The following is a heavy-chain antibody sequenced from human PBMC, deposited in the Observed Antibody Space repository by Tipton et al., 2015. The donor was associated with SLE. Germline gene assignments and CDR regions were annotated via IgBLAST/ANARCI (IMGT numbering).Heavy chain of an antibody. Sequence: TLSLTCTVSGGSISRIGYYWSWIRQHPGKGLEWIGYIYHTGSTYYNSSLKSRVTISVDTSKSQFSLKLRSVTAADTAVYYCARHGMVNYYYYGMDVWGQGTTVTVSS. V-gene: IGHV4-31*03. CDR3: ARHGMVNYYYYGMDV. CDR1: GGSISRIGYY. CDR2: IYHTGST. D-gene: IGHD4-23*01. J-gene: IGHJ6*02.